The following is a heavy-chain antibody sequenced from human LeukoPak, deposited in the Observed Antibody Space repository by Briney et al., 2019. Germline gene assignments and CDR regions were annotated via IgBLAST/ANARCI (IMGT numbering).Heavy chain of an antibody. D-gene: IGHD3-3*01. Sequence: ASVKVSCKASGYTFTSYDINLVRQATGQGLEWMGWMNPNSGNTGYAQKFQGRVTMTRNTSISTAYMELSSLRSEDTAVYYCARAGTIFGVVLTYGMDVWGQGTTVTVSS. CDR3: ARAGTIFGVVLTYGMDV. V-gene: IGHV1-8*01. CDR2: MNPNSGNT. CDR1: GYTFTSYD. J-gene: IGHJ6*02.